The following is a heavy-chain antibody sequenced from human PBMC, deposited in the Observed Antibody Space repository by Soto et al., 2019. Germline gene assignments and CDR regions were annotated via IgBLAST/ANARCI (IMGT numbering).Heavy chain of an antibody. CDR1: GFTFSRYA. Sequence: PGGSLRLSCAASGFTFSRYAMSWVRQAPGKGLEWVSAISGSGGSTYYADSVKGRFTISRDNSKNTLYLQMNSLRAEDTAVYYCAKANLGGYQLPYYYYYGMDVWGQGTTVTVSS. V-gene: IGHV3-23*01. D-gene: IGHD3-16*01. CDR3: AKANLGGYQLPYYYYYGMDV. CDR2: ISGSGGST. J-gene: IGHJ6*02.